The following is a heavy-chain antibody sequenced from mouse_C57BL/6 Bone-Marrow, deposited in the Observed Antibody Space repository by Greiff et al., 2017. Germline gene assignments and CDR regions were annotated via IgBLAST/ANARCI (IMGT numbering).Heavy chain of an antibody. V-gene: IGHV5-17*01. CDR2: ISRGSSTI. CDR3: ARDSLDD. D-gene: IGHD6-2*01. J-gene: IGHJ2*01. Sequence: EVQVVESGAGLVKPGGSLKLSCAASGFTFSDYGMHWVRQAPEKGLEWVAYISRGSSTIYYADTVKGRFTFTRDNANNTPFLQMTSLRSEDTAMYYCARDSLDDWGKGTTLTVSS. CDR1: GFTFSDYG.